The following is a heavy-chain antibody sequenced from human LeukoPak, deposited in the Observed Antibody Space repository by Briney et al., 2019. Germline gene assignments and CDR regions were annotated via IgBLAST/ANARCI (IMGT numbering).Heavy chain of an antibody. CDR1: GGSISSSSYY. D-gene: IGHD6-19*01. V-gene: IGHV4-39*01. Sequence: SETLSLTCTVSGGSISSSSYYWGWIRQPPGKGLEWIGSIYYSGSTYYSSSLKSRVIISVDTSKNQFSLKLSSVTAADTAVYYCATSGWYLLPGVYWGQGTLVTVSS. CDR3: ATSGWYLLPGVY. CDR2: IYYSGST. J-gene: IGHJ4*02.